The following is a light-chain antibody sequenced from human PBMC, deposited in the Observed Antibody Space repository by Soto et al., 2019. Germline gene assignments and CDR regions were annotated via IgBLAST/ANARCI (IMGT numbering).Light chain of an antibody. J-gene: IGKJ3*01. CDR3: QQYNQWPLT. V-gene: IGKV3-15*01. CDR2: GAS. CDR1: QSVSSN. Sequence: EIVMTQSPATLSLSPGERATLSCRASQSVSSNLAWYQQKPGQAPSLLIYGASSRATGIPARFSGSGSGTEFTLTISSLQSEDFAVYYCQQYNQWPLTFGPGTKVDI.